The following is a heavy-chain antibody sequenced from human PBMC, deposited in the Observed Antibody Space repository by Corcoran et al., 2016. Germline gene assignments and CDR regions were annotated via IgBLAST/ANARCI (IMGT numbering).Heavy chain of an antibody. V-gene: IGHV6-1*01. CDR3: ARSAYYKEWFDP. D-gene: IGHD1-26*01. Sequence: QVHLQQSGPGLVKPSQTLSLTCAISGESVSSNSATWNWIRQSPSRGLEWLGRTYYRSKWNNDYAVSVKSRITINPDTSKNQVSLQLNSVTPEDTAVYYCARSAYYKEWFDPWGQGTLVTVSS. J-gene: IGHJ5*02. CDR1: GESVSSNSAT. CDR2: TYYRSKWNN.